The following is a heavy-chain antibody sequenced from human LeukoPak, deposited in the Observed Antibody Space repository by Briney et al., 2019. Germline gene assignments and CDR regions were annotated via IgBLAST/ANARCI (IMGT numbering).Heavy chain of an antibody. CDR1: GYTFTNYY. Sequence: ASVKVSCKASGYTFTNYYMHWVRQAPGEGLEWMGIINPSGGSATYAQKFQGRVTMTRDTSTSTVYMELSSLRSEDTAVYYCAKSVGTEPINWFDPWGQGTLVTVSS. V-gene: IGHV1-46*01. J-gene: IGHJ5*02. CDR2: INPSGGSA. CDR3: AKSVGTEPINWFDP. D-gene: IGHD1-1*01.